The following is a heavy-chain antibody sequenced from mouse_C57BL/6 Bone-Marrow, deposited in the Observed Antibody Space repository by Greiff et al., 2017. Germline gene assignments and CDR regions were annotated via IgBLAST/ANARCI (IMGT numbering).Heavy chain of an antibody. CDR2: IDPADSET. CDR3: ARGSNFPWYFDV. CDR1: GYTFTSYW. J-gene: IGHJ1*03. Sequence: QVQLQQPGAELVRPGSSVKLSCKASGYTFTSYWMHWVKQRPIQGLEWIGNIDPADSETHYNQKFKDKATLTVDKSSSTAYMQLSSLTSEDSAVYYCARGSNFPWYFDVWGKGTTVTVSS. D-gene: IGHD2-5*01. V-gene: IGHV1-52*01.